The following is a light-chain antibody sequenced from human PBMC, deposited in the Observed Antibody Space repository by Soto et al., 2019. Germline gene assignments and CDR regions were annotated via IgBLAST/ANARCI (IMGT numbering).Light chain of an antibody. CDR2: DVS. V-gene: IGLV2-14*01. Sequence: QSALTQPASVSGSPGQSITISCTGTSSDVGGYNYVSWYQQHPGKAPKRMSYDVSNRPSGVSNRFSGSKAGNTASLTISGLQAEDEADYYCSSYTSSSPYVFGTGTKLTVL. CDR3: SSYTSSSPYV. CDR1: SSDVGGYNY. J-gene: IGLJ1*01.